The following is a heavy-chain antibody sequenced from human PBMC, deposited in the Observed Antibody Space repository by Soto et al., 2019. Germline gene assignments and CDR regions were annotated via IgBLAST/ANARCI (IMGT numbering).Heavy chain of an antibody. J-gene: IGHJ5*02. V-gene: IGHV1-3*01. Sequence: ASVKVSCKASGYTFTSYAMHWLRQAPGQRLEWMGWINAGNGNTKYSQKFQGRVTITRDTSASTAYMELSSLRSEDTAVYYCARGYCSSTSCYFPWGQGTLVTVSS. CDR2: INAGNGNT. D-gene: IGHD2-2*01. CDR1: GYTFTSYA. CDR3: ARGYCSSTSCYFP.